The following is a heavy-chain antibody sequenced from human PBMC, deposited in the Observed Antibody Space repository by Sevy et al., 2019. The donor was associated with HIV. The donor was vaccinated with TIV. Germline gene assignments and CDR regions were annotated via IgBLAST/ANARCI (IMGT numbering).Heavy chain of an antibody. D-gene: IGHD2-8*01. CDR3: ARDPRMYGDYLLAYFDS. Sequence: GGSLRLSCAASGFTPSTYGMHWVRQAPGKGLEWVAVIGYDGSNKYYADSVKGRFTISRDNSKNTLFLQMDSLRAEDTAVYYWARDPRMYGDYLLAYFDSWGQGTLVTVSS. CDR2: IGYDGSNK. J-gene: IGHJ4*02. V-gene: IGHV3-33*01. CDR1: GFTPSTYG.